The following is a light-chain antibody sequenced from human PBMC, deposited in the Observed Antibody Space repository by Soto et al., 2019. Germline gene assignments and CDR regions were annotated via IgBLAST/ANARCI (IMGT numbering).Light chain of an antibody. Sequence: QPVLTQPPSASGTPGQRVTISCSGSSCNIGINTVNWYQQVPGTAPKLLIYTDNQRPSGVPDRFSGSKSGTSASLAISGLQSEDEADYYCAAWDDSLNGLYVFGTGTKVTVL. CDR2: TDN. V-gene: IGLV1-44*01. J-gene: IGLJ1*01. CDR1: SCNIGINT. CDR3: AAWDDSLNGLYV.